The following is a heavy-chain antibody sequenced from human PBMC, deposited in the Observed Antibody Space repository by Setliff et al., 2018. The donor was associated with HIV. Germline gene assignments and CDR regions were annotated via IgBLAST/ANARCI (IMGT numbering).Heavy chain of an antibody. V-gene: IGHV3-21*01. CDR1: GFTFSSYS. J-gene: IGHJ4*02. Sequence: PGGSLRLSCAASGFTFSSYSMNWVRQAPGKGLEWVSSITISSSYIYYADSVKGRSTISRDNAKSSLYLQMNSLRAEDTAVYYCARVKPHLRRSGSYWIVDYWGQGTLVTVS. CDR3: ARVKPHLRRSGSYWIVDY. CDR2: ITISSSYI. D-gene: IGHD1-26*01.